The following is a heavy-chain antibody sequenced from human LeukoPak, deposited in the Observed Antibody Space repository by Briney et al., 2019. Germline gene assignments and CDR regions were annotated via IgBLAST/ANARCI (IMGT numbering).Heavy chain of an antibody. V-gene: IGHV3-33*06. D-gene: IGHD1-26*01. Sequence: PGGSLRLSCAASGFTFSSYGMHWVRQAPGKGLEWVAVIWYDGSKKYYADSVKGRFAISRDNSKNTLYLQMNSLRAEDTAVYYCAKDWEDAIDPWGQGTLVTVSS. J-gene: IGHJ5*02. CDR2: IWYDGSKK. CDR3: AKDWEDAIDP. CDR1: GFTFSSYG.